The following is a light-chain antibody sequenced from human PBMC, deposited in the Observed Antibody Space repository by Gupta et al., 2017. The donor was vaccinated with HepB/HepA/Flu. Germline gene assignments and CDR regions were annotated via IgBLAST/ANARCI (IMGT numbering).Light chain of an antibody. Sequence: DIPMTQSPPSVCASVGDRVTVTCRASQDISSYLAWFQQKPGKAPKLLIYAASSLQIGVPSRFSGSGSGTDFTLTISSLQPEDVATYYCQQANSIPFTFGEGTKVEIK. CDR2: AAS. CDR3: QQANSIPFT. J-gene: IGKJ4*01. CDR1: QDISSY. V-gene: IGKV1-12*02.